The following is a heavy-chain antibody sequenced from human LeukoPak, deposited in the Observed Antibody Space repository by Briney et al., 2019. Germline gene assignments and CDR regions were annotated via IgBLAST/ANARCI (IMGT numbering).Heavy chain of an antibody. CDR2: INHSGST. V-gene: IGHV4-34*01. D-gene: IGHD6-19*01. J-gene: IGHJ4*02. CDR3: AREFRGRDGSGWQYATDY. CDR1: GGSFSGYY. Sequence: SETLSLTCAVYGGSFSGYYWSWIRQPPGKGLEWIGEINHSGSTNYNPSLKSRVTISVDTSKNQFSLKLSSVTAADTAVYYCAREFRGRDGSGWQYATDYWGQGTLVTVSS.